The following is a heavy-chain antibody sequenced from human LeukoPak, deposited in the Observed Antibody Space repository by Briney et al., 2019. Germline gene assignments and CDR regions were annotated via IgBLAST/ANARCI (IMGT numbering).Heavy chain of an antibody. J-gene: IGHJ6*04. CDR2: IKQDGSEK. CDR3: ARDPQGGGRYSDYVYYGMDV. D-gene: IGHD5-12*01. V-gene: IGHV3-7*03. CDR1: GFTFSSYW. Sequence: GGSLRLSCAASGFTFSSYWMSWVRQAPGKGLEWVANIKQDGSEKYYVDSVKGRFTISRDNAKNSLYPQMNSLRAEDTAVYYCARDPQGGGRYSDYVYYGMDVWGKGTTVTVSS.